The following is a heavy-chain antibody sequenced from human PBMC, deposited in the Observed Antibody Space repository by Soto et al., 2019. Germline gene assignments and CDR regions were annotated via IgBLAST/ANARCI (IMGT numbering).Heavy chain of an antibody. D-gene: IGHD2-2*01. Sequence: GGSLRLSCAASGFTFSSYSMNWVRQAPGKGLEWVSYISSSSSTIYYADSVKGRFTISRDNAENSLYLQMNSLRAEDTAVYYCARGVPIVVVPAAMGLFDYWGQGTLVTVSS. V-gene: IGHV3-48*01. CDR3: ARGVPIVVVPAAMGLFDY. J-gene: IGHJ4*02. CDR1: GFTFSSYS. CDR2: ISSSSSTI.